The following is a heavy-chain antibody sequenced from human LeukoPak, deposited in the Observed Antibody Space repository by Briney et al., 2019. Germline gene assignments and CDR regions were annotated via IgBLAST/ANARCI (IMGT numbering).Heavy chain of an antibody. CDR2: ISSSGSTI. J-gene: IGHJ4*02. V-gene: IGHV3-48*03. CDR3: ARDAREVVLRFLEWLPMLDY. D-gene: IGHD3-3*01. Sequence: GGSLRLSCAASGFTFSSYEMNWVRQAPGKGLEWVSYISSSGSTIYYADSVKGRFTISRDNAKNSLYLQMNSLRAEDTAVYYCARDAREVVLRFLEWLPMLDYWGQGTLVTVSS. CDR1: GFTFSSYE.